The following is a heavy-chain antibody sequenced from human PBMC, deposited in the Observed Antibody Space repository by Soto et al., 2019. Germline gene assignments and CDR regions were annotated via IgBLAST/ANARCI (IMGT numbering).Heavy chain of an antibody. CDR2: IYYSGST. Sequence: QVQLQESGPGLVKPSQTLSLTCTVSGGSISSGGYYWSWIRQHPGKGLEWIGYIYYSGSTYYNPSLKSRVTIAVDTSKNQFALKLSSVTAADTAVYYCAGGRDGYNEHLDFDYWGQGTLVTVSS. J-gene: IGHJ4*02. CDR3: AGGRDGYNEHLDFDY. CDR1: GGSISSGGYY. V-gene: IGHV4-31*03. D-gene: IGHD5-12*01.